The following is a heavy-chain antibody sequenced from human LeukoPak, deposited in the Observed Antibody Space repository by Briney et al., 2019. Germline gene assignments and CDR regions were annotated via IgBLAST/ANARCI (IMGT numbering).Heavy chain of an antibody. Sequence: GGSLRLSCAASGFTFSSYWMSWFRQAPGKGLEWVANIKQDGSEKYYVDSVKGRFTISRDNAKNSLYPQMNSLRAEDTAVYYCARATESVGWLPPYFDYWGQGTLVTVSS. V-gene: IGHV3-7*01. J-gene: IGHJ4*02. CDR3: ARATESVGWLPPYFDY. D-gene: IGHD5-12*01. CDR2: IKQDGSEK. CDR1: GFTFSSYW.